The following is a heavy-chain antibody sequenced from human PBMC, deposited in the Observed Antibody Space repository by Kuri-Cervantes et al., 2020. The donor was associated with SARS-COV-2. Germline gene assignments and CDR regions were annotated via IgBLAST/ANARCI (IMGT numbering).Heavy chain of an antibody. CDR3: ARANIVAVPAALGAIIYYYYYMDV. CDR2: TYRRSKWYN. V-gene: IGHV6-1*01. CDR1: GDSVSSNSSA. Sequence: SQTLSLTCVISGDSVSSNSSAWNWIRQSPSRGLEWLGRTYRRSKWYNDYAVSVKSRITINPDTSKNQFSLKLSSVTAADTAVYYCARANIVAVPAALGAIIYYYYYMDVWGKGTTVTVSS. J-gene: IGHJ6*03. D-gene: IGHD2-2*01.